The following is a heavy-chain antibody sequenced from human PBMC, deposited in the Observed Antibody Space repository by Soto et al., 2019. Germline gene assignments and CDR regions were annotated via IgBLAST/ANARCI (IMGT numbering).Heavy chain of an antibody. V-gene: IGHV5-51*01. J-gene: IGHJ5*02. CDR3: ARHGFYGDYSSNYFDP. Sequence: PGESLKISCKGSGYSFTNYWIAWVRQMPGKGLEYMGIIYPSDSDTRYSPSFQGQVTISVDKSINTAYLQWSSLKASDTAIYYCARHGFYGDYSSNYFDPWGQGTLVTVS. CDR2: IYPSDSDT. CDR1: GYSFTNYW. D-gene: IGHD4-17*01.